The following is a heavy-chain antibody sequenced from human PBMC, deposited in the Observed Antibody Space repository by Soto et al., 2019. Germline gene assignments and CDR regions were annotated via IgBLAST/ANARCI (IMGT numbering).Heavy chain of an antibody. CDR3: ARHLNSGSYFDDAFDI. CDR2: IYPGDSDT. V-gene: IGHV5-51*01. D-gene: IGHD1-26*01. Sequence: GESLKISCKGAGYSFTSYWIGGVRQMPGKGLEWMGIIYPGDSDTRYSPSFQGQVTISADKSISTAYLQWSSLKASDTAMYYCARHLNSGSYFDDAFDIWGQGTMVTVSS. CDR1: GYSFTSYW. J-gene: IGHJ3*02.